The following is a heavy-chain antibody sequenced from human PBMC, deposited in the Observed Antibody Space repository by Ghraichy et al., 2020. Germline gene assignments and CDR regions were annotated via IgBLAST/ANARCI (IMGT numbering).Heavy chain of an antibody. J-gene: IGHJ6*02. Sequence: GESLNISCAASGFTFSTYWMHWVRQAPGKGLVWVSRINSDGSSTSYADSVKGRFTISRDNAKNTLYLQMNSLRAEDTAVYYCARGSSGTLRGSFMDVWGQGTTVTVSS. V-gene: IGHV3-74*01. CDR3: ARGSSGTLRGSFMDV. CDR1: GFTFSTYW. D-gene: IGHD1-26*01. CDR2: INSDGSST.